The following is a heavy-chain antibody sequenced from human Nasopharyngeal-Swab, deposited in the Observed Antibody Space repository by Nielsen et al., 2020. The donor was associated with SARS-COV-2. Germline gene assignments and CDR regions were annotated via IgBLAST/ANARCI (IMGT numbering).Heavy chain of an antibody. D-gene: IGHD2-2*01. V-gene: IGHV1-69*13. CDR3: ARGVVPAAMHGWFGP. Sequence: SVKVSCKASGGTFSSYAINWVRQAPGQGLEWMGGIIPIFGTANYAQKFQGRVTITADESTSTVYMELSSLRSEDMAVYYCARGVVPAAMHGWFGPWGQGTLVTVSS. CDR2: IIPIFGTA. CDR1: GGTFSSYA. J-gene: IGHJ5*02.